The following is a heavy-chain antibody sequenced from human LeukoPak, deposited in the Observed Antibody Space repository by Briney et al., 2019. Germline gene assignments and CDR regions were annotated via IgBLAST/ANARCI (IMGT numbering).Heavy chain of an antibody. V-gene: IGHV4-34*01. Sequence: SETLSLTCAVYGGSFSGYFWSWIRQPPGKGLEWIGEINHSGTTNYNPSLKSRVTISVDTSKNQFSLKLNSATAADTAVFYCARGLNGYSGTYYGFDYWGQATLVTVSS. D-gene: IGHD1-26*01. J-gene: IGHJ4*02. CDR1: GGSFSGYF. CDR3: ARGLNGYSGTYYGFDY. CDR2: INHSGTT.